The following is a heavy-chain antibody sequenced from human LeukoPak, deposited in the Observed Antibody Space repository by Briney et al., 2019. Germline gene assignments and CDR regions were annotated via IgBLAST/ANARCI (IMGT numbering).Heavy chain of an antibody. Sequence: ASVKVSCKASGYTFTAYYIHWVRQAPGQGLEWMGRINPNSGGTNYAQKFQGRVTMTRDTSISTAYMELSRLRSDDTAVYYCASAYGSGSYYNQFLSYYYYMDVWGKGTTVTVSS. CDR3: ASAYGSGSYYNQFLSYYYYMDV. CDR1: GYTFTAYY. D-gene: IGHD3-10*01. J-gene: IGHJ6*03. V-gene: IGHV1-2*06. CDR2: INPNSGGT.